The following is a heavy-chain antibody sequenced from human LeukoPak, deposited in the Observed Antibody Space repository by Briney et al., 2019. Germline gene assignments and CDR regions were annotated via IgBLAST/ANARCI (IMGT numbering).Heavy chain of an antibody. J-gene: IGHJ4*02. D-gene: IGHD3-22*01. CDR3: ATMYYYDSSGYYPFDY. CDR1: GYTFTSYG. Sequence: ASVKVSCKASGYTFTSYGISWVRQAPGRGLEWMGWISAYNGNTNYAQKLQGRVTMTTDTSTSTAYMELRSLRSDDTAVYYCATMYYYDSSGYYPFDYWGQGTLVTVSS. V-gene: IGHV1-18*01. CDR2: ISAYNGNT.